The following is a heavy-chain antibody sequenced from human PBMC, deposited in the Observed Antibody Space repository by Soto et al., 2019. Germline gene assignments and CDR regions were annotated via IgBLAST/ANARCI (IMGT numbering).Heavy chain of an antibody. J-gene: IGHJ5*02. CDR1: GGTFSSYA. D-gene: IGHD3-10*01. Sequence: GASVKVSCKASGGTFSSYAISWVRQAPGQGLEWMGGIIPIFGTANYAQKFQGRVTITADESTSTAYMELSSLRSEDTAVYYCASYLGPGVTDRFDPWGQGTLVTAPQ. CDR2: IIPIFGTA. V-gene: IGHV1-69*13. CDR3: ASYLGPGVTDRFDP.